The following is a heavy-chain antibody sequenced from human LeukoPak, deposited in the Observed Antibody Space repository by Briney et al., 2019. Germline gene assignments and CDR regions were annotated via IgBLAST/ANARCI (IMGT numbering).Heavy chain of an antibody. J-gene: IGHJ4*02. D-gene: IGHD1-26*01. V-gene: IGHV4-4*09. CDR1: GASISNYY. CDR3: ARLGSYHDF. CDR2: IHSSGGS. Sequence: SETLSLTCTVSGASISNYYWSWIRRTPEKGLEWMGHIHSSGGSSYYPSLKSRLTLSIDTSRNQLSLKLPSVTAADTAVYFCARLGSYHDFWGQGALVTVSS.